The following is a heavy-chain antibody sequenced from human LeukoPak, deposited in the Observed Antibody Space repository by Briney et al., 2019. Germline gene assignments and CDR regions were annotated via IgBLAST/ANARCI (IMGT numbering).Heavy chain of an antibody. J-gene: IGHJ3*02. CDR1: GGSISSGSYY. V-gene: IGHV4-61*02. CDR2: IYTSGST. Sequence: PSETLSLTCTVSGGSISSGSYYWSWIRQPAGKGLEWIGRIYTSGSTNYNPSLKSRVTISVDTSKNQFSLKLSSVTAADTGVYYCAIASDGGSDAFDIWGQGTMVTVSS. CDR3: AIASDGGSDAFDI. D-gene: IGHD3-16*01.